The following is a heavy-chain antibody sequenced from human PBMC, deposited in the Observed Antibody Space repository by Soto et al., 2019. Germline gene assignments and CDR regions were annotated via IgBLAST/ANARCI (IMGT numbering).Heavy chain of an antibody. CDR1: GFTFSNYA. D-gene: IGHD4-17*01. J-gene: IGHJ3*01. CDR2: VSGSGART. V-gene: IGHV3-23*01. CDR3: AKDTHTDYVGGFEF. Sequence: GGSLRLSCAASGFTFSNYAMSWVRQAPGKGLEWVSGVSGSGARTYYADSVKGRFTISRDNSKSTLSLQMKSLRAEDTAVYYCAKDTHTDYVGGFEFGGQGTMVTVSS.